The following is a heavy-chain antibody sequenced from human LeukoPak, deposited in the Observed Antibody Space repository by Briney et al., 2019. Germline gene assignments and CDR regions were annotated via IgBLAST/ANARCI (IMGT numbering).Heavy chain of an antibody. CDR2: IKQDGSEK. D-gene: IGHD3-22*01. J-gene: IGHJ3*02. Sequence: PGGSLRLSCAASGFTFSSYWMSWVRQAPGKGLEWVANIKQDGSEKYYVDPVKGRFTISRDNAKNSLYLQMNSLRAEDTAVYYCARDYPGQARYYYDSSGYYWMTFDIWGQGTMVTVSS. CDR1: GFTFSSYW. CDR3: ARDYPGQARYYYDSSGYYWMTFDI. V-gene: IGHV3-7*04.